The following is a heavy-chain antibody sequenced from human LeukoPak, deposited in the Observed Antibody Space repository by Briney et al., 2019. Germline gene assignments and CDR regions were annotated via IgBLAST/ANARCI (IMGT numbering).Heavy chain of an antibody. J-gene: IGHJ4*02. CDR2: ISGSGGST. V-gene: IGHV3-23*01. D-gene: IGHD2-15*01. CDR1: GFTFSSYA. CDR3: ARDGPYCSGGSCYQPFDY. Sequence: GGSLRLSCAASGFTFSSYAMSWVRQTPGKGLEWVSAISGSGGSTYYADSVKGRFTISRDNSKNTLYLQMNSLRAEDTAVYYCARDGPYCSGGSCYQPFDYWGQGTLVTVSS.